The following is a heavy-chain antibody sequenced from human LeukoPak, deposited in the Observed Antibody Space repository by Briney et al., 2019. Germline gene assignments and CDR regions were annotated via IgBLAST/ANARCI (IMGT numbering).Heavy chain of an antibody. V-gene: IGHV3-23*01. CDR2: IRGGGDT. Sequence: GGSLRLSCVGSGFSFSEYATSWVRRAPARGLEWVSSIRGGGDTFYGDSVKGRFTLSRDDSRNTVYLQMNNLRVEDTAIYYCAKANWVSNADAVWWGQGTLVTVSS. D-gene: IGHD3-16*01. CDR3: AKANWVSNADAVW. J-gene: IGHJ4*02. CDR1: GFSFSEYA.